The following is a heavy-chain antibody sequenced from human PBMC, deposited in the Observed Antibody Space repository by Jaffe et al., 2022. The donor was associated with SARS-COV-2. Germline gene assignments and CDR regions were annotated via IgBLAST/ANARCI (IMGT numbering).Heavy chain of an antibody. CDR1: GFAFSSHW. V-gene: IGHV3-7*01. CDR3: AREMNYYDSGGYYADY. D-gene: IGHD3-22*01. Sequence: EVQLVESGGGLVQPGGSLRLSCVASGFAFSSHWMTWVRQVPGKGLEWVANIKQDGSEIWYVDSVKGRFIISRDNAKNSLYLQMNSLRVEDTAVYSCAREMNYYDSGGYYADYWGQGTLVTVSS. CDR2: IKQDGSEI. J-gene: IGHJ4*02.